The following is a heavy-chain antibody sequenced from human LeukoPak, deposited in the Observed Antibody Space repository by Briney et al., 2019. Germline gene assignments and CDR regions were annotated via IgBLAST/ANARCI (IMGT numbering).Heavy chain of an antibody. CDR2: IYFSGST. V-gene: IGHV4-59*08. CDR3: ARHKSSGSYPLDY. CDR1: GGSISSNY. D-gene: IGHD6-19*01. J-gene: IGHJ4*01. Sequence: SETLSLTCTVSGGSISSNYWSWIRQPPGKGLEWIGHIYFSGSTNYNPSLESRVTISVGTSKNQFSLTLSSVTAADTAVYSCARHKSSGSYPLDYWGPGILVTASS.